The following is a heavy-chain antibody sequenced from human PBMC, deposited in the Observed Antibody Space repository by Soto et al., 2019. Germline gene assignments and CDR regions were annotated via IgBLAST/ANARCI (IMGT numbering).Heavy chain of an antibody. Sequence: EVQLLESGGGLVQPGGSLRLSCEASGFTFSSDAMSWVRQAPGKGLEWVSAISGSGGSTYYADSVKGRFTISRDNSKNTPYLQMKSLKAEDTEVYYCAKDLIPADPLDFWGQGTLVTVS. V-gene: IGHV3-23*01. J-gene: IGHJ4*02. CDR1: GFTFSSDA. CDR2: ISGSGGST. D-gene: IGHD2-2*01. CDR3: AKDLIPADPLDF.